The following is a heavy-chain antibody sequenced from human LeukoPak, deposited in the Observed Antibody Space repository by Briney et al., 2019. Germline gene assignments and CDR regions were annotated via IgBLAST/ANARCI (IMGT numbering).Heavy chain of an antibody. V-gene: IGHV3-53*01. CDR2: IYSGGST. Sequence: GGSLRLSCAASGFTVSSNYMSWVRQAPGKGLEWVSVIYSGGSTYYADSVKGRFTISRDNSKNTPYLQMNSLRAEDTAVYYCARGPYYGSGSYSWGQGTLVTVSS. CDR1: GFTVSSNY. J-gene: IGHJ4*02. D-gene: IGHD3-10*01. CDR3: ARGPYYGSGSYS.